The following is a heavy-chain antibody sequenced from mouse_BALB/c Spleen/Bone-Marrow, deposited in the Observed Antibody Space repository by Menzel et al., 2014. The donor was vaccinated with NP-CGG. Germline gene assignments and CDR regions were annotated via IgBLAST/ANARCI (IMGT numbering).Heavy chain of an antibody. CDR3: ARYRLGTYFDY. Sequence: VQLKHSGAELVKPGASVKLSCTASGFNIKDTYIHWVKQRPEQGLEWIGRVDPANGNTKYDPKFQGKATITADTSSNTAYLQLSSLTSEDTAVYYCARYRLGTYFDYWGQGTTLTVSS. CDR2: VDPANGNT. CDR1: GFNIKDTY. D-gene: IGHD2-14*01. V-gene: IGHV14-3*02. J-gene: IGHJ2*01.